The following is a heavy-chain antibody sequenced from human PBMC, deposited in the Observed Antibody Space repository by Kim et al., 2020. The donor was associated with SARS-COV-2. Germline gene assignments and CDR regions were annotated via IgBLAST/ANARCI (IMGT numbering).Heavy chain of an antibody. CDR3: TTSMYSGYDYYYYYYYGMDV. CDR2: IKSNTDGGTT. D-gene: IGHD5-12*01. Sequence: GGSLRLSCAASGFTFSNAWMSWVRQAPGKGLEWVGRIKSNTDGGTTDYAAPVKGRITISRDDSKNTLYLQMNSLKTEDTAVYYCTTSMYSGYDYYYYYYYGMDVWGQGTTVTVSS. J-gene: IGHJ6*02. V-gene: IGHV3-15*01. CDR1: GFTFSNAW.